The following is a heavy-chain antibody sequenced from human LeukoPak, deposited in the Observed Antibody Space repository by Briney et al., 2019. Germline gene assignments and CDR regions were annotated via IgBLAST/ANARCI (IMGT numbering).Heavy chain of an antibody. CDR2: LNPNTGGT. J-gene: IGHJ4*02. D-gene: IGHD3/OR15-3a*01. Sequence: ASVKVSCKASGYTFTGYYMHWVRQAPGQGLEWMGWLNPNTGGTNYAQNFQGRVTVTRDTSISTAYMELSRLRSDDTAVYYCARGGGRVFDYWGQGTLVTVSS. CDR1: GYTFTGYY. CDR3: ARGGGRVFDY. V-gene: IGHV1-2*02.